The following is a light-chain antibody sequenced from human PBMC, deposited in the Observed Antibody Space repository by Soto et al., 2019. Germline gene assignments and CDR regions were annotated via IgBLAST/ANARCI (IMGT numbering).Light chain of an antibody. CDR3: QQYHIWPLT. CDR1: QNISRS. J-gene: IGKJ4*01. V-gene: IGKV3-15*01. Sequence: EIVMTQSPVTLSVSPGERATLSCRASQNISRSLAWYQQKPGQGPSLLIYGTSTRAGGVPARFSGGGSGTEFTLTITSLQSEDFAVYYCQQYHIWPLTFGGGTKVQIK. CDR2: GTS.